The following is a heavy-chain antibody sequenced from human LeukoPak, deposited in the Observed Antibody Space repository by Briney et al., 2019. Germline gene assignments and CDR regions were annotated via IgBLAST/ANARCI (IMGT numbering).Heavy chain of an antibody. CDR1: GFTFSSYS. D-gene: IGHD3-10*01. J-gene: IGHJ5*02. CDR3: ARCGGYYYGSGSQPKLCYNWFDP. V-gene: IGHV3-48*01. Sequence: PGGSLRLSCAASGFTFSSYSMNWVRQAPGKGLEWVSYISSSSSTIYYADSVKGRFTISRDNAKNSLYLQMNSLRAEDTAVYYCARCGGYYYGSGSQPKLCYNWFDPWGQGTLVTVSS. CDR2: ISSSSSTI.